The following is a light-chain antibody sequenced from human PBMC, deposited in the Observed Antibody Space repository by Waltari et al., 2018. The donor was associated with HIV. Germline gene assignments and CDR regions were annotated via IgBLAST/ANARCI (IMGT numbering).Light chain of an antibody. CDR2: DVD. CDR1: DSDFGLYNF. J-gene: IGLJ3*02. Sequence: SAVTQPASVSGLPGQSITISCTGGDSDFGLYNFVSWYQPHPGRVPSLILYDVDRRSPGISDLFSGSRSGPTASLNISRLRAEDEADYYCASFTGDDTLLFGGGTKVTVL. CDR3: ASFTGDDTLL. V-gene: IGLV2-14*03.